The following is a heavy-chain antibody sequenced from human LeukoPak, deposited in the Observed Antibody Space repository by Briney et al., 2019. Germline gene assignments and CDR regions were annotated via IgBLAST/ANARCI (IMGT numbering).Heavy chain of an antibody. Sequence: QPGGSLRLSCAASGFTFINYAMTWVRQAPGKGLEWVSSISGSGGSIYHADSLKGRFTISRDNSKNTLYLQMNSLKADDTAVYYCARGSGISCYSRIEFWGQGTLVTVSS. CDR1: GFTFINYA. CDR2: ISGSGGSI. D-gene: IGHD2-15*01. V-gene: IGHV3-23*01. J-gene: IGHJ4*02. CDR3: ARGSGISCYSRIEF.